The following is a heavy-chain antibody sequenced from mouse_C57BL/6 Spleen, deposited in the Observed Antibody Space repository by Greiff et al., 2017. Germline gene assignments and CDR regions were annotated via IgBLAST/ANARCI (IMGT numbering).Heavy chain of an antibody. D-gene: IGHD3-2*02. CDR1: GYTFTDYN. V-gene: IGHV1-22*01. CDR2: INPNNGGT. Sequence: EVQLQESGPELVKPGASVKMSCKASGYTFTDYNMHWVKQSHGKSLEWIGYINPNNGGTSYNQKFKGKATLTVNKSSSTAYMELRSLTSEDSAVYYCAGGAAQSDYWGQGTTLTVSS. J-gene: IGHJ2*01. CDR3: AGGAAQSDY.